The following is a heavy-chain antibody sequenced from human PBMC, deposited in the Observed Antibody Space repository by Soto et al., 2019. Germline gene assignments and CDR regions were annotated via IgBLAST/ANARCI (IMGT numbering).Heavy chain of an antibody. D-gene: IGHD3-9*01. Sequence: QITLKESGPTLVKPTQTLTLTCTFSGFSLSTSGVGVGWIRQPPGKALEWLALIYWDDDKRYSPSLKSRLTITKDTSKNQVVLTMTNMDPVDTATYYCAHMIRYFAWLSDPLGYYFDYWGQGTLVTVSS. CDR1: GFSLSTSGVG. J-gene: IGHJ4*02. CDR2: IYWDDDK. V-gene: IGHV2-5*02. CDR3: AHMIRYFAWLSDPLGYYFDY.